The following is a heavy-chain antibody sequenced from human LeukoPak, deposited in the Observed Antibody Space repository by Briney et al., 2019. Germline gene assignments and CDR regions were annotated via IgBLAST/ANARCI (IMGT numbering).Heavy chain of an antibody. J-gene: IGHJ4*02. D-gene: IGHD6-19*01. CDR1: GGSISSYY. CDR2: IYYSGST. CDR3: ARDLLSTAGYFDY. Sequence: PSETLSLTCTVSGGSISSYYWSWIRQPPGKGLEWIGYIYYSGSTNYNPSLKSRVTISVDTSKNQFSLNLSSVTAADTAVYYCARDLLSTAGYFDYWGRGTLVTVSS. V-gene: IGHV4-59*01.